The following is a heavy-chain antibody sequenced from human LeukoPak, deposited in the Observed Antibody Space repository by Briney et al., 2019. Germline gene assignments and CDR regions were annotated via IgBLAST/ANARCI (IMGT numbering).Heavy chain of an antibody. D-gene: IGHD1-26*01. CDR3: ARGGADAFDI. CDR2: IYHSGST. Sequence: SQTLSLTCAVSGGSISSGGYSWSWIRQPPGKGLEWIGYIYHSGSTYYNPSLKSRVTISVDRSKNQFSLKLSSVTAADTAVYYCARGGADAFDIWGQGTMVTVSS. V-gene: IGHV4-30-2*01. J-gene: IGHJ3*02. CDR1: GGSISSGGYS.